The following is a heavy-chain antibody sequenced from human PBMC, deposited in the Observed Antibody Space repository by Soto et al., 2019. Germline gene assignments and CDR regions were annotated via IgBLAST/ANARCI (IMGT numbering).Heavy chain of an antibody. CDR2: IIPILGIA. V-gene: IGHV1-69*02. CDR1: GGTFSSYT. J-gene: IGHJ4*02. CDR3: GRGWGIQLKGGDY. D-gene: IGHD5-18*01. Sequence: QVQLVQSGAEVKKPGSSVKVSCKASGGTFSSYTISWVRQAPGQGLEWMGRIIPILGIANYAQKSQGRVTIAADKSTGAAYVELGSLRSEDTAVYYWGRGWGIQLKGGDYWGQGALVTVSS.